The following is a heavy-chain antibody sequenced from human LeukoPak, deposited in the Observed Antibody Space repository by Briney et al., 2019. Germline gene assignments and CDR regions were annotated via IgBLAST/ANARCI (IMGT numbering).Heavy chain of an antibody. V-gene: IGHV4-61*08. J-gene: IGHJ4*02. CDR2: IYYSGST. CDR3: ARGNGGKSDFDY. CDR1: GGSISSGGYY. D-gene: IGHD4-23*01. Sequence: SETLSLTCTVSGGSISSGGYYWSWIRQHPGKGLEWIGYIYYSGSTNYNPSLKSRVTISVDTSKNQFSLKLSSVTAADTAVYYCARGNGGKSDFDYWGQGTLVTVSS.